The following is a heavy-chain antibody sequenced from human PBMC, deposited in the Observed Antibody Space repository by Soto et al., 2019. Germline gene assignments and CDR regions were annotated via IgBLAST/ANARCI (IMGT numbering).Heavy chain of an antibody. CDR2: ISSSSSPI. D-gene: IGHD3-22*01. Sequence: VQLVESGGGSVQPGGSLRLSCIASGFTFSKYSMNWVRQAPGKGLEWVSYISSSSSPIYYADSVKGRFTTSRDNAENTLYLQMNSLRDEDTAVYYCARDRNYYDTSAYSQPVYWGQGTLVTVSS. V-gene: IGHV3-48*02. CDR3: ARDRNYYDTSAYSQPVY. CDR1: GFTFSKYS. J-gene: IGHJ4*02.